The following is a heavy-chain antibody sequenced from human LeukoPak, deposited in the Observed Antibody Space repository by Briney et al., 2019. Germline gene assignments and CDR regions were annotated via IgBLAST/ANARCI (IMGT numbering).Heavy chain of an antibody. V-gene: IGHV3-30*18. CDR2: ISYDGSNT. CDR3: AKGGSNYYYYGMDV. CDR1: GFTFSSYG. J-gene: IGHJ6*04. D-gene: IGHD3-16*01. Sequence: GGSLRLSCAASGFTFSSYGMHWVRRAPGKGLEWVAVISYDGSNTYYADSVKGRFTISRDNSKNTLYLQMNSLRAEDTAVYCCAKGGSNYYYYGMDVWGKGTTVTVSS.